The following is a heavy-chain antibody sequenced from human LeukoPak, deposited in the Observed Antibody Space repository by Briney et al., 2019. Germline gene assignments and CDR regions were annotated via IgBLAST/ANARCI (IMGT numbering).Heavy chain of an antibody. CDR1: GDSISSGRHY. J-gene: IGHJ4*02. D-gene: IGHD6-13*01. Sequence: SETLSLTCTVSGDSISSGRHYWGWIRQPPGKGLEWIGSAHDSGSTYYNPSLKSRATISVDTSKNQFSLKPSSVTAADTAVYYCIRSISTAGIYWGQGTLVTVSS. CDR2: AHDSGST. V-gene: IGHV4-39*01. CDR3: IRSISTAGIY.